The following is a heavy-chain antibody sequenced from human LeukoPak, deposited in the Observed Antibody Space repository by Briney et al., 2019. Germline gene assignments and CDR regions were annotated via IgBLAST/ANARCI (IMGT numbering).Heavy chain of an antibody. V-gene: IGHV6-1*01. D-gene: IGHD4-17*01. CDR1: GDSVSSNSAA. Sequence: SQTLSLTCAISGDSVSSNSAAWIWIRQSPSRGLEWLGRTYYRSKWYNDYAVSVKSRITINPDTSKSQFSLQLNSVTPEDTAVYYCARDKGRRTTVTYYFDYWGQGTLVTVSS. J-gene: IGHJ4*02. CDR2: TYYRSKWYN. CDR3: ARDKGRRTTVTYYFDY.